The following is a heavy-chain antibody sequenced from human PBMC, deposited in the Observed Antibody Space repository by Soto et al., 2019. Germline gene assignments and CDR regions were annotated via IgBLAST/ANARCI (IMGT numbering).Heavy chain of an antibody. CDR2: INPNSGDT. D-gene: IGHD3-16*01. CDR3: ASDRGAGYYGMDV. CDR1: GYTFTVYY. Sequence: ASVKVSCKASGYTFTVYYMHWVRQAPGQRLEWMGWINPNSGDTKYAQKFQGRVAMTRDTSISSAYMELSRLRSDDTAVYFCASDRGAGYYGMDVWGQGTTVTVSS. J-gene: IGHJ6*02. V-gene: IGHV1-2*02.